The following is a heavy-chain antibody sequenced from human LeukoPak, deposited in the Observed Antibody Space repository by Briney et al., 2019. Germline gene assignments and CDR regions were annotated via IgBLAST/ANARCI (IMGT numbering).Heavy chain of an antibody. Sequence: ASVKVSCKASGYTFTGYHMHWVRQAPGQGLEWMGWINPNSGGTNSAQKFQGRVTMTRDTSITTVYMEVSWLTPDDTAIYYCTRADRLHGGPYLIGPWGQGTLVTVSS. J-gene: IGHJ5*02. V-gene: IGHV1-2*02. D-gene: IGHD2-21*01. CDR1: GYTFTGYH. CDR2: INPNSGGT. CDR3: TRADRLHGGPYLIGP.